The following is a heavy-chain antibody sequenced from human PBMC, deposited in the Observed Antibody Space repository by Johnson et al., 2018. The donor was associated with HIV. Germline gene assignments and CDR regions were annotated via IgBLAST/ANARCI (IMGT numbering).Heavy chain of an antibody. CDR1: GFTFDDYG. CDR2: MNWNGGST. CDR3: ARGRPWGWELRRDAFDV. V-gene: IGHV3-20*04. J-gene: IGHJ3*01. D-gene: IGHD4-23*01. Sequence: VQLVESGGSVVRPGGSLRLSCAGSGFTFDDYGLSWVRQAPGKGLEWVAGMNWNGGSTGYADSVKGRYIISRDNAKRSPYLQMNGLRVEDTALYYCARGRPWGWELRRDAFDVWGQGTMVTVSS.